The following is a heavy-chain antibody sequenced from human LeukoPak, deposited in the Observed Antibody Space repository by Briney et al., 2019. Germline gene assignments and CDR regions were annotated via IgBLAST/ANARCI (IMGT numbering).Heavy chain of an antibody. Sequence: ASVKVSCKASGYTFTSYYMHWVRQAPGQGLEWMGIINPSGGSTSYAQKFQGRVTMTRDTSTSTVYMELSSLRSEDTAVYYCATGWCSSTSCQGYFDYWGQGTLVTVSS. J-gene: IGHJ4*02. CDR2: INPSGGST. V-gene: IGHV1-46*01. CDR3: ATGWCSSTSCQGYFDY. CDR1: GYTFTSYY. D-gene: IGHD2-2*01.